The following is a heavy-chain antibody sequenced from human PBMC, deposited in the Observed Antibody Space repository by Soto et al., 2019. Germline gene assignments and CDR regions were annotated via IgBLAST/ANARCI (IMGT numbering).Heavy chain of an antibody. J-gene: IGHJ5*02. V-gene: IGHV4-4*02. CDR2: IYHSGST. CDR1: GGSISSSNW. CDR3: ARGARGERLRITIFGVVTGDWFDP. Sequence: QVQLQESGPGLVKPSGTLSLTCAVSGGSISSSNWWSWVRQPPGKGLEWIGEIYHSGSTNYNPSLKSRVTISVDKSKNQFSLKLSSVTAADTAVYYCARGARGERLRITIFGVVTGDWFDPWGQGTLVTVSS. D-gene: IGHD3-3*01.